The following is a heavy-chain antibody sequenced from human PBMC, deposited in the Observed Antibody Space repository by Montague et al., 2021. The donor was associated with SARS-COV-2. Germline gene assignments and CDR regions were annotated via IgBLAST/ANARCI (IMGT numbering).Heavy chain of an antibody. Sequence: SLRLSCAASGFTFSDYGVHWARQAPGKGLEWVAVIWYFGTYKEYVDSVKGRFAASRGNSNSTLYLQMNDLRAEDTALYYCARDTSGYYRGVNAFDIWGQGTMVSVSS. D-gene: IGHD3-22*01. CDR1: GFTFSDYG. CDR3: ARDTSGYYRGVNAFDI. V-gene: IGHV3-33*01. J-gene: IGHJ3*02. CDR2: IWYFGTYK.